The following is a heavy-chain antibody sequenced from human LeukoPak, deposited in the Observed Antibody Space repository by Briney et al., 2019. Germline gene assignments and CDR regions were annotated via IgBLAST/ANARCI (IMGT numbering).Heavy chain of an antibody. V-gene: IGHV4-39*01. CDR3: ARLSGGTQWLAPFDY. D-gene: IGHD6-19*01. CDR2: IYYSGST. CDR1: GXSISSSSDY. Sequence: PSETLSLTCTVSGXSISSSSDYWGWIRQPPGKGLEWIGTIYYSGSTYYNASLKSRLTISVDTSKDQFSLKLSSVTAADTAVYYCARLSGGTQWLAPFDYWGQGTLVTVSS. J-gene: IGHJ4*02.